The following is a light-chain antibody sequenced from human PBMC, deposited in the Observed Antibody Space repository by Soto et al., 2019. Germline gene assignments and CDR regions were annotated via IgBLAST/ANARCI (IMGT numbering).Light chain of an antibody. Sequence: IVVTQSPATLSVSPGERATLSCWASHSVTTHLAWFQQRPGQTPRLLIYDASTRAPGIPARFSGRGSGADFTLTISRLEPQDSAMYYCQQYVISVTFGQGTRLEIK. J-gene: IGKJ5*01. CDR1: HSVTTH. CDR2: DAS. V-gene: IGKV3D-15*01. CDR3: QQYVISVT.